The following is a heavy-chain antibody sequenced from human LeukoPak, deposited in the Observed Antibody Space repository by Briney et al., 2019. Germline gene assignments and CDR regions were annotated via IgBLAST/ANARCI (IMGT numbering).Heavy chain of an antibody. J-gene: IGHJ4*02. D-gene: IGHD6-13*01. CDR2: INHSGST. CDR3: ASGRSAGLDY. Sequence: SETLSLTCAVYGGSFSGYYWSWIRQPPGKGLEWIGEINHSGSTNYNPSLKSRVTISVDTSKNQFSLRLSSVTAADTAVYYCASGRSAGLDYWGQGTLVTVSS. CDR1: GGSFSGYY. V-gene: IGHV4-34*01.